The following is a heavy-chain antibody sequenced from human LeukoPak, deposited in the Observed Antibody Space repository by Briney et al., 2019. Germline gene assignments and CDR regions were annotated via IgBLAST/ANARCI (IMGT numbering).Heavy chain of an antibody. J-gene: IGHJ4*02. CDR1: GFTFRSHA. Sequence: GGSLRLSCVGSGFTFRSHAMSWVRQAPEKGLEFVSGIYENGGTTYYADSVKGRFSISRDNSKNTLYLQMDSLRGEDTAVYYCAKDFRIGYSAHFDYWGQGALVAVSS. CDR3: AKDFRIGYSAHFDY. D-gene: IGHD2-21*01. V-gene: IGHV3-23*01. CDR2: IYENGGTT.